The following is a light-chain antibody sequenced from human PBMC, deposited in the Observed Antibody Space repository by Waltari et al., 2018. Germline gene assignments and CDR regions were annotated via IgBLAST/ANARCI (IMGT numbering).Light chain of an antibody. J-gene: IGLJ1*01. CDR1: SSDVGGYNY. V-gene: IGLV2-14*03. CDR3: SSYTISSTPLYV. Sequence: QSALTQPASVSGSPGQSITISCTGTSSDVGGYNYVSWYQQHPGKAPKLMIYDVSNRPSGVSKRFSGSKSGNTASLTISGLQAEDEADYYCSSYTISSTPLYVFGTGTKVTVL. CDR2: DVS.